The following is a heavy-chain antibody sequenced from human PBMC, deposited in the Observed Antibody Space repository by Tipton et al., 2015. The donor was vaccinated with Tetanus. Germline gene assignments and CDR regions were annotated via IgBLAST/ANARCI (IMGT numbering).Heavy chain of an antibody. Sequence: SLRLSCAASGFTFSSYAIQWVRQAPGKGLEWVSGISVRGSHTYYADPVKGRFSISRDNSKNTVYLQMNSLRDEDTAVYYCAKDPASRGWFDPWGQGTLVSVSS. CDR1: GFTFSSYA. J-gene: IGHJ5*02. V-gene: IGHV3-23*01. CDR2: ISVRGSHT. CDR3: AKDPASRGWFDP.